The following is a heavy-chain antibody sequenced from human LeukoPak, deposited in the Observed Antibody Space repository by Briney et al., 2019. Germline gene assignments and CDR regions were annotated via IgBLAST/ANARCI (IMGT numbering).Heavy chain of an antibody. CDR3: ARAGSDYDFWSGYYYYMDV. CDR2: INTDGSST. CDR1: GFTFSSYW. J-gene: IGHJ6*03. D-gene: IGHD3-3*01. V-gene: IGHV3-74*01. Sequence: GGSLRLSCTASGFTFSSYWMHWVRQAPGKGPVWVSRINTDGSSTSYADSVKGRFTISRDNAKNTLYLQMNSLRAEDTAVYYCARAGSDYDFWSGYYYYMDVWGKGTTVTVSS.